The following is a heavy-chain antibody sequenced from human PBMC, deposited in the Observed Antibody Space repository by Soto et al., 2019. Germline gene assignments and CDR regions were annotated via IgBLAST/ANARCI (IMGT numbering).Heavy chain of an antibody. J-gene: IGHJ3*01. CDR3: ARLYGLDAFDF. CDR1: GGSISSYY. Sequence: QVQLQESGPGLVKPSETLSLTCTVSGGSISSYYWSWIRQPPGKGLEWIGYIFYSGSTNYYPSLKRRFTISVDTSKNQFSLKLSSVTAADTAVYYCARLYGLDAFDFWGQGTMVTVSS. D-gene: IGHD3-16*02. V-gene: IGHV4-59*08. CDR2: IFYSGST.